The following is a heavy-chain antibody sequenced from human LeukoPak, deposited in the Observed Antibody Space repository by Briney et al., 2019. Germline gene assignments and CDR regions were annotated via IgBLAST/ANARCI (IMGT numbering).Heavy chain of an antibody. Sequence: RTGGTLRISYAASEFTVSSYAMHWGRQAPVKGLEWVAVISYDGSNKYYADSVKGRFTISRDNSKNTLYLQMNSLRAEDTAVYYCARDRGAVAGTGYFDYWGQGTLVTVSS. D-gene: IGHD6-19*01. CDR2: ISYDGSNK. CDR3: ARDRGAVAGTGYFDY. V-gene: IGHV3-30*04. CDR1: EFTVSSYA. J-gene: IGHJ4*02.